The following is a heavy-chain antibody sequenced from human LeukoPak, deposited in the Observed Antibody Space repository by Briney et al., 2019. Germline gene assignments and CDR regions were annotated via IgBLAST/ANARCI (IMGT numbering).Heavy chain of an antibody. J-gene: IGHJ6*02. D-gene: IGHD2-21*01. V-gene: IGHV4-34*01. CDR2: INHSGST. CDR3: ARPISTPHAYYYGMDV. CDR1: GGSFSGYY. Sequence: PSETLSLTCAVYGGSFSGYYWSWIRQPPVKGLEWIGEINHSGSTNYNPSLKSRVTISVDTSKNQFSLKLSSVTAADTAVYYCARPISTPHAYYYGMDVWGQGTTVTVSS.